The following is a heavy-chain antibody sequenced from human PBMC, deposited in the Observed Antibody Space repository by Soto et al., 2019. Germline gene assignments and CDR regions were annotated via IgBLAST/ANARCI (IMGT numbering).Heavy chain of an antibody. V-gene: IGHV1-69*13. CDR1: GGTFSSYA. D-gene: IGHD2-15*01. J-gene: IGHJ5*02. CDR3: ARGVVVVAAGGGWFDP. Sequence: ASVKVSCKASGGTFSSYAISWVRQAPGQGLEWMGGIIPIFGTANYAQKFQGRVTITADESTSTAYMELSSLRSEDTAVYYCARGVVVVAAGGGWFDPWGQGTLVTVFS. CDR2: IIPIFGTA.